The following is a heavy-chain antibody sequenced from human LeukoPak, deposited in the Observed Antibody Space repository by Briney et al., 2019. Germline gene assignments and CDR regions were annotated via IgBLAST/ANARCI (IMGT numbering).Heavy chain of an antibody. CDR3: AKDSGGYCSGGSCYAFDI. V-gene: IGHV3-30*18. CDR2: ISYDGSNK. Sequence: PGRSLRLSCAASGFTFSSYGMHWVRQAPGKGLEWVAVISYDGSNKYYADSVKGRFTISRDNSKNTLYLQMNSLGAEDTAVYYCAKDSGGYCSGGSCYAFDIWGQGTMVTVSS. D-gene: IGHD2-15*01. CDR1: GFTFSSYG. J-gene: IGHJ3*02.